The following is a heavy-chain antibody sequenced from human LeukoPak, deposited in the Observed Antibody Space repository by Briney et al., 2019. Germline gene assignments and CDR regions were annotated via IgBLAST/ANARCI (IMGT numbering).Heavy chain of an antibody. D-gene: IGHD3-10*01. CDR1: GYTFTGYY. CDR3: ARDQPYYYGSGSSSHSDY. CDR2: INPNSGGT. Sequence: ASVKVSCKASGYTFTGYYMHWVRQAPGQGLEWMGWINPNSGGTNYAQEFQGRVTMTRDTSISTAYMELSRLRSDDTAVYYCARDQPYYYGSGSSSHSDYWGQGTLVTVSS. V-gene: IGHV1-2*02. J-gene: IGHJ4*02.